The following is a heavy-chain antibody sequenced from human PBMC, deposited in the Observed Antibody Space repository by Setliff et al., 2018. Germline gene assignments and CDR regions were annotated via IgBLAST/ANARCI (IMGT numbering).Heavy chain of an antibody. CDR1: GASVSSHY. Sequence: SETLSLTCNVSGASVSSHYWDWIRQPPGKGLEWIGRIHYSGNTYYNASLKSRVIISVDTAQNQFSLRLTSVTAADTAVYYCARTGTYRYFDYWGQGALVTVSS. V-gene: IGHV4-59*05. CDR3: ARTGTYRYFDY. D-gene: IGHD1-1*01. CDR2: IHYSGNT. J-gene: IGHJ4*02.